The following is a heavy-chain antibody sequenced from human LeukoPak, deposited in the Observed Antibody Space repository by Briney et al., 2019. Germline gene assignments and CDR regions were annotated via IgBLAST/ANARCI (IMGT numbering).Heavy chain of an antibody. D-gene: IGHD3-22*01. CDR3: ATNNYYDSESYFDY. Sequence: PGGSLRLSCAVSGFTVSSNYMSWVRQAPGKGLEWVSVIYSGGSTYYADSVKGRFTISRDNSKNTLYLQMNSLRAEDTAVYYCATNNYYDSESYFDYWGQGTLVTVSS. CDR1: GFTVSSNY. CDR2: IYSGGST. V-gene: IGHV3-53*01. J-gene: IGHJ4*02.